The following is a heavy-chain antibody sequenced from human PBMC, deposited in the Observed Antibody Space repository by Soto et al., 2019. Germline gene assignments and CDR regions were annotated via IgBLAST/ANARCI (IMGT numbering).Heavy chain of an antibody. Sequence: HVQLVESGGGLVKPGGSLRLSCITSGFTFSDYYMTWVRQAPGKGLEWVSYIVIGSDYTNYADSVKGPFTISRDNAKNSLYLEMNSLRVEDTAVYYCERLRASSWYLGGYLDYWGQGTLVTVSS. J-gene: IGHJ4*02. D-gene: IGHD6-13*01. V-gene: IGHV3-11*06. CDR1: GFTFSDYY. CDR2: IVIGSDYT. CDR3: ERLRASSWYLGGYLDY.